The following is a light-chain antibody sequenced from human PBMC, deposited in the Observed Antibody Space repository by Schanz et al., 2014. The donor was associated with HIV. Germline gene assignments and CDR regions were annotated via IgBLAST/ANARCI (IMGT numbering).Light chain of an antibody. J-gene: IGLJ2*01. V-gene: IGLV2-14*03. Sequence: QSALTQPRSVSGSPGQSVAISCTGTSSDVGGYNYVSWYQQHPGKAPKLMIYDVSNRPSGVSNRFSGSKSGNTASLTISGLQAEDEADYYCSSYTSSRRVVFGGGTKLTVL. CDR2: DVS. CDR3: SSYTSSRRVV. CDR1: SSDVGGYNY.